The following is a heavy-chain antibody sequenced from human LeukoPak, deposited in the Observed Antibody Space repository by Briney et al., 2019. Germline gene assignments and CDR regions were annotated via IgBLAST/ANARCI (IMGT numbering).Heavy chain of an antibody. D-gene: IGHD3-3*01. J-gene: IGHJ3*02. CDR2: IYSGGST. Sequence: GGSLRLSCAASGFTVSSNYMSWVRQAPGKGLEWVSVIYSGGSTYYADSVKGRFTISRHNSKNTLYLQMNSLRAEDTAVYYCARGSQIRFLEWLTSWVGAFDIWGQGTMVTVSS. CDR1: GFTVSSNY. V-gene: IGHV3-53*04. CDR3: ARGSQIRFLEWLTSWVGAFDI.